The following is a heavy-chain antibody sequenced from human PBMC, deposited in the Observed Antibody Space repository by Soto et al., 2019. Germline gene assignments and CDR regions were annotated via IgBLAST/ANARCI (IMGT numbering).Heavy chain of an antibody. CDR1: GGFVSSSSYS. J-gene: IGHJ6*02. CDR2: MYSSENT. Sequence: SETLSLTCSVSGGFVSSSSYSWGWIRQSPGKGLEWIGTMYSSENTYYNPSLLSRVTISVDTSKNEFSLRLSSVTAADTAVYYCARLKGYCISTNCHGYYGMDVWGQGITVT. V-gene: IGHV4-39*01. CDR3: ARLKGYCISTNCHGYYGMDV. D-gene: IGHD2-2*01.